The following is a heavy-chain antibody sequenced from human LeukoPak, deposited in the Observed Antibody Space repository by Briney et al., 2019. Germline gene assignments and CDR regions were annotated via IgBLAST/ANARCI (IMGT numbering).Heavy chain of an antibody. CDR3: ARGLRGYSGYDYGFYFDY. CDR1: GGTFSSYA. Sequence: SVKVSCKASGGTFSSYAISWVRQAPGQGLEWMGGIIPIFGTANYAQKFQGRVTITADESTSTAYMELSSLRSEDTAVYYCARGLRGYSGYDYGFYFDYWGQGTLVTVSS. J-gene: IGHJ4*02. CDR2: IIPIFGTA. D-gene: IGHD5-12*01. V-gene: IGHV1-69*13.